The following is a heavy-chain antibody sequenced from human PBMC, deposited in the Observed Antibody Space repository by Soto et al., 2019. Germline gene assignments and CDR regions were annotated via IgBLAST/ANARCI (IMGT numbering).Heavy chain of an antibody. J-gene: IGHJ6*04. Sequence: EVQLLESGGGLVQPGGSLRLSCAASGFTFSRYAMSWVRQAPGKGLGWVSAISGSGHSTYYADSVKGRFTISRDNSKNTLYLQMNSLRADDTAVYYCAKDHDLGGSDVWGKGTTVTVSS. CDR3: AKDHDLGGSDV. V-gene: IGHV3-23*01. CDR1: GFTFSRYA. D-gene: IGHD5-12*01. CDR2: ISGSGHST.